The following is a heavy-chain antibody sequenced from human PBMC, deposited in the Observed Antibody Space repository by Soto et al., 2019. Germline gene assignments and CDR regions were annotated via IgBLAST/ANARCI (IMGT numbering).Heavy chain of an antibody. J-gene: IGHJ6*02. D-gene: IGHD1-20*01. CDR1: GGSISSSSYY. CDR3: ARGGITYYYYGMDV. Sequence: SETLSLTCTVSGGSISSSSYYGGGIRQPPGKGLEWIGSIYYSGSTYYNPSLKSRVTISVDTSKNQFSLKLSSVTAADTAVYYCARGGITYYYYGMDVWGQGTTVTVSS. V-gene: IGHV4-39*01. CDR2: IYYSGST.